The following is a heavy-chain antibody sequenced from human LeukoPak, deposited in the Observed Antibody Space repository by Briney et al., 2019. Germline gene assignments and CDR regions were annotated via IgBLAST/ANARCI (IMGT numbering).Heavy chain of an antibody. J-gene: IGHJ5*01. CDR3: ARAYFSSGFDS. V-gene: IGHV3-15*04. D-gene: IGHD6-19*01. CDR2: IERKTDGGTT. Sequence: GGSLRLSCVASGLTFNNAWMSWVRQAPGKGLEWVGRIERKTDGGTTDYAAPVKGRFTISRDDSKNTLYLQMNSLIVEDTAVYFCARAYFSSGFDSWGQGTLVTVSS. CDR1: GLTFNNAW.